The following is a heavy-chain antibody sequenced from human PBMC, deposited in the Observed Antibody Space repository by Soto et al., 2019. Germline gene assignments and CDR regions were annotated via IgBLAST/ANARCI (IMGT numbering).Heavy chain of an antibody. Sequence: QVQLVQSGAEVKEPGASVKISCKASGYTFTSYGISWVRQAPGQGLEWMSWISAYNGDTNYAQKVQGRVTMTTDTSQSTAFMELRSLRFDDTAVYYCVRDPDGHIDFDYWGQGTLVTVSS. CDR1: GYTFTSYG. J-gene: IGHJ4*02. CDR2: ISAYNGDT. V-gene: IGHV1-18*01. CDR3: VRDPDGHIDFDY.